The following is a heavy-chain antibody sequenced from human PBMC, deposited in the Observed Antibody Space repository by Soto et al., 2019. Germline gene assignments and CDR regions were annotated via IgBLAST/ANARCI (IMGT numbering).Heavy chain of an antibody. CDR2: IYDSGST. D-gene: IGHD1-1*01. V-gene: IGHV4-39*01. Sequence: SETLSLTCGVSGGFISSTSYSWVWIRQSPGKGLEWIGTIYDSGSTHYNPSLKSRVTISVDTSKNHFSLTLSSVTAADTAVYYCARHGRSTAILQLRRYAIDVWGQGTTVTVSS. CDR3: ARHGRSTAILQLRRYAIDV. CDR1: GGFISSTSYS. J-gene: IGHJ6*02.